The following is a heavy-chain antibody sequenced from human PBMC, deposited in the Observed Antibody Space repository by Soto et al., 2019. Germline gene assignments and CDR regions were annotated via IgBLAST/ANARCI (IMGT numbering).Heavy chain of an antibody. CDR2: ISAYNGNT. D-gene: IGHD6-19*01. CDR1: GYTFTSYG. J-gene: IGHJ6*02. V-gene: IGHV1-18*01. CDR3: ARDYPPGIAVPYGMDV. Sequence: QVQLVQSGAEVKKPGASVKVSCKASGYTFTSYGISWVRQAPGQGLEWMGWISAYNGNTNYAQKLQGRVAMTTDTSTSTAYMELRSLRSDDTAVYYCARDYPPGIAVPYGMDVWGQGTTVTVSS.